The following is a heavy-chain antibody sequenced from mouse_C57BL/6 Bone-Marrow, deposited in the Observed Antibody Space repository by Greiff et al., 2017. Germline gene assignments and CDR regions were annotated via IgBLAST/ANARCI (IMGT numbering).Heavy chain of an antibody. D-gene: IGHD1-1*01. J-gene: IGHJ3*01. V-gene: IGHV1-81*01. Sequence: QVQLKQSGAELARPGASVKLSCKASGYTFTSYGISWVKQRTGQGLEWIGEIYPRSGNTYYNEKFKGKATLTADKSSSTAYMELRSLTSEDSAVYFCARGDYGSSFAYWGQGTLVTVSA. CDR2: IYPRSGNT. CDR1: GYTFTSYG. CDR3: ARGDYGSSFAY.